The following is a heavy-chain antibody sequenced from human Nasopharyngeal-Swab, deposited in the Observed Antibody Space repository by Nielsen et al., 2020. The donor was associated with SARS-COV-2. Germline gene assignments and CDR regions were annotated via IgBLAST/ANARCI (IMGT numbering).Heavy chain of an antibody. CDR2: IFSNDEK. Sequence: SGPTLAKPTETPTLSCTVSGFSLSNARMGVSWIRQPPGKALEWLAHIFSNDEKSYSTSLKSRLTISKDTSKSQVVLTMTNMDPVDTATYYCARIDVVVPAAIQEGYYYGMDVWGQGTTVTVSS. CDR1: GFSLSNARMG. J-gene: IGHJ6*02. D-gene: IGHD2-2*01. V-gene: IGHV2-26*01. CDR3: ARIDVVVPAAIQEGYYYGMDV.